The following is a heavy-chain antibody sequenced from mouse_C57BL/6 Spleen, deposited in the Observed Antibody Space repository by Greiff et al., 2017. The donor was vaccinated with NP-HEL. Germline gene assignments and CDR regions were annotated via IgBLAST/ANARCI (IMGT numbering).Heavy chain of an antibody. CDR2: IHPSDSDT. Sequence: QVQLQQPGEEMVKPGASVKVSCKASGYTFTSYWMHWVKQRPGQGLEWIGRIHPSDSDTNYNQKFKGKATLTVEKSSSTAYMQLSSLTSEDSAVYYCAIGLITTVVATDYYAMDYWGQGTSVTVSS. CDR3: AIGLITTVVATDYYAMDY. D-gene: IGHD1-1*01. CDR1: GYTFTSYW. V-gene: IGHV1-74*01. J-gene: IGHJ4*01.